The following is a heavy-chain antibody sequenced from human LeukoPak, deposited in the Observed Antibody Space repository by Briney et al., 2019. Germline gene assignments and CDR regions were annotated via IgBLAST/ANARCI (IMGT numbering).Heavy chain of an antibody. Sequence: GGSLRLSCAASGFTFSSHPIHWVRQAPGKGLEWVAVISSDGSNQDHADSMKGRFTVSRDNSKNTLHLQMNSLSPEDTAICYCARGESSYCSGGCYFASWGQGTLVTISS. J-gene: IGHJ5*01. V-gene: IGHV3-30*04. D-gene: IGHD2-21*02. CDR3: ARGESSYCSGGCYFAS. CDR2: ISSDGSNQ. CDR1: GFTFSSHP.